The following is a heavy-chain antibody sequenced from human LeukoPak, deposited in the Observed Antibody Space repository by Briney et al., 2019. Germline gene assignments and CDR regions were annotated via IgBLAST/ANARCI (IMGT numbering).Heavy chain of an antibody. CDR3: ARGMVRVIPFDY. Sequence: SETLSLTCTVSGGSISSSSYYWGWIRQPPGKGLEWIGSIYYSGSTYYHPSLKSRVTISVDTPKNQFSLKLSSVTAADTAVYYCARGMVRVIPFDYWGQGTLVTVSS. J-gene: IGHJ4*02. CDR1: GGSISSSSYY. V-gene: IGHV4-39*07. CDR2: IYYSGST. D-gene: IGHD3-16*02.